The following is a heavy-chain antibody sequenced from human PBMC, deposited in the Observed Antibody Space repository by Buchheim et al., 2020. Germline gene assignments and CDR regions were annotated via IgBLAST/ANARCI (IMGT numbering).Heavy chain of an antibody. CDR2: INHSGIT. CDR3: ASARTGWYPMGI. CDR1: GGSFSDYV. V-gene: IGHV4-34*01. Sequence: QVQLQQWGAGLLKPSETLSLTCAVYGGSFSDYVWNWIRRPPGKGLEWIGEINHSGITKYNPSLKSRVTISVDRSKSQFSLKLTSVTAADTAVYYCASARTGWYPMGIWDQGTL. D-gene: IGHD6-19*01. J-gene: IGHJ4*02.